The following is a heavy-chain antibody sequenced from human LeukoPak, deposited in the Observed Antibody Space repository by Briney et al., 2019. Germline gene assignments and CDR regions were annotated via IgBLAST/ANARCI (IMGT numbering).Heavy chain of an antibody. CDR1: GGSISSGDYY. CDR2: IYYSGST. J-gene: IGHJ4*02. D-gene: IGHD3-3*01. V-gene: IGHV4-30-4*08. CDR3: ARTYDFWSGYPRYFDY. Sequence: SQTLSLTCTVSGGSISSGDYYWSWIRQPPGKGLEGIGYIYYSGSTYYNPSLKSRVAISVDTSKNQFSLKLSSVTAADTAVYYCARTYDFWSGYPRYFDYWGQGTLVTVSS.